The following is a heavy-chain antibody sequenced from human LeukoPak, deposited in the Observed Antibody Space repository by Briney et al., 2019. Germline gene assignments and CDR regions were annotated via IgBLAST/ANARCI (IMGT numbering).Heavy chain of an antibody. CDR2: IKQDGTEK. V-gene: IGHV3-7*01. D-gene: IGHD3-22*01. CDR3: ARGDYYDSSGPDLFDY. J-gene: IGHJ4*02. Sequence: GGSLRLSCAASGITFSYYWMSWVRQAPGKGLEWVANIKQDGTEKNYVDSVKGRFTISRDNAKNSLYLQMNSLRAEDTAVYYCARGDYYDSSGPDLFDYWGQGTLVTVSS. CDR1: GITFSYYW.